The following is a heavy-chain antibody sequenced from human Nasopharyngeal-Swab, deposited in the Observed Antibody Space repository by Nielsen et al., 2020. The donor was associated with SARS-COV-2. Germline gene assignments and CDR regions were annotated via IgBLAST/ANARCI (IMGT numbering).Heavy chain of an antibody. CDR2: ISGSGNT. J-gene: IGHJ6*03. D-gene: IGHD3-3*01. CDR3: ARDYYYYDFWSGYSPAQYYYYYYYMDV. Sequence: GGSLRLSCEASGFTFRDHAMTWVRQAPGKGLEWVSTISGSGNTHYADSVKGRFTISRDNSKNTLYLQMNSLRAEDTAVYYCARDYYYYDFWSGYSPAQYYYYYYYMDVWGKGTTVTVSS. V-gene: IGHV3-23*01. CDR1: GFTFRDHA.